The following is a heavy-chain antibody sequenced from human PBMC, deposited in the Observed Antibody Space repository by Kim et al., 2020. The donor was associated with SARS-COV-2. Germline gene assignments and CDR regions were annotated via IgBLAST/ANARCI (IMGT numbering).Heavy chain of an antibody. CDR1: GFTFGDYA. V-gene: IGHV3-49*04. CDR3: TRAGGSLLWFGELLYY. CDR2: IRSKAYGGTT. Sequence: GGSLRFSCTASGFTFGDYAMSWVRQAPGKGLEWVGFIRSKAYGGTTEYAASVKGRFTISRDDSKSIAYLQMNSLKTEDTAVYYCTRAGGSLLWFGELLYYWGQGTLVTVSS. D-gene: IGHD3-10*01. J-gene: IGHJ4*02.